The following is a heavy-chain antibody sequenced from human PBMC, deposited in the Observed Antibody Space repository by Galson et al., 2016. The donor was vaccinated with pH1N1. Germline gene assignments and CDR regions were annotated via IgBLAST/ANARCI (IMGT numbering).Heavy chain of an antibody. V-gene: IGHV1-69*11. D-gene: IGHD3-10*01. CDR2: IIPILGTT. CDR3: ARATNYYDNWFER. J-gene: IGHJ5*02. Sequence: ASGGKFSSYVISWVRQAPGQGLEWMGRIIPILGTTKYAQKFQGRVTITADESTDTAYVELNSLTSEDTAVYYCARATNYYDNWFERWGQGTLVTVSS. CDR1: GGKFSSYV.